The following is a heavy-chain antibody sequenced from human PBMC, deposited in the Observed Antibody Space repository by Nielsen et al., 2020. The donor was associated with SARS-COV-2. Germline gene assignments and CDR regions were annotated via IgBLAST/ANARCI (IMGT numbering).Heavy chain of an antibody. J-gene: IGHJ4*02. V-gene: IGHV1-8*02. D-gene: IGHD3-9*01. Sequence: ASVKVSCKASGYTFTGYYMHWVRQATGQGLEWMGWMNPNSGNTGYAQKFQGRVTMTRNTSISTAYMELSSLRSEDTAVYYCARDPDDILTGAYWGQGTLVTVSS. CDR3: ARDPDDILTGAY. CDR2: MNPNSGNT. CDR1: GYTFTGYY.